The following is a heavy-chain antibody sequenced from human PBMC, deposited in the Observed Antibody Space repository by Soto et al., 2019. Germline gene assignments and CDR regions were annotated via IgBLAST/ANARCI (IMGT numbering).Heavy chain of an antibody. V-gene: IGHV3-21*01. CDR3: ARDGQVYCSGGSCYYLRHYYYYYMDV. CDR2: ISSSSSYI. D-gene: IGHD2-15*01. CDR1: GFTFSSYS. J-gene: IGHJ6*03. Sequence: GGSLRLSCAASGFTFSSYSMNWVRQAPGKGLEWVSSISSSSSYIYYADSVKGRFTISRDNAKNSLYLQMNSLRAEDTAVYYCARDGQVYCSGGSCYYLRHYYYYYMDVWGKGTTVTVSS.